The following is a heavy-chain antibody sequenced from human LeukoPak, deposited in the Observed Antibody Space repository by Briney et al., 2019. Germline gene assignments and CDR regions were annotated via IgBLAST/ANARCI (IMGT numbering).Heavy chain of an antibody. CDR3: AKDPRGSGSSGWFDP. Sequence: GGSLRLSCAASGFTFSSYAMSWVRQAPGKGLEWVSAISGIGGSTYYADSVKGRFTISRDNSKNTLYLQMNSLRAEDTAVYYCAKDPRGSGSSGWFDPWGQGTLVTVSS. CDR1: GFTFSSYA. J-gene: IGHJ5*02. V-gene: IGHV3-23*01. CDR2: ISGIGGST. D-gene: IGHD3-10*01.